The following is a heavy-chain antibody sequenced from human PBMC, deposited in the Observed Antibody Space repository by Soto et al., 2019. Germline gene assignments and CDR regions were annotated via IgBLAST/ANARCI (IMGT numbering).Heavy chain of an antibody. CDR1: GFTFSSYG. J-gene: IGHJ4*02. V-gene: IGHV3-30*18. Sequence: VQLVESGGGLVQPGGSLRRSCAASGFTFSSYGMHWVRQAPGKGLERVAVISYDGSNEYYADSVKGRFTISRDNSKNTLYLQMNSLRAEDTAVYYCAKAALEVRTMIVVVPLDYWGQGTLVTVSS. D-gene: IGHD3-22*01. CDR3: AKAALEVRTMIVVVPLDY. CDR2: ISYDGSNE.